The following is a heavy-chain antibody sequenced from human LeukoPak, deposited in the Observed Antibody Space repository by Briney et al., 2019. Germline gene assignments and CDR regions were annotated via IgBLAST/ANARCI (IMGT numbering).Heavy chain of an antibody. Sequence: LSLTCTVSGGSIISSSYYWGWIRQPPGKGLEWVSYISSSGSTIYYADSVKGRFTISRDNAKNSLYLQMNSLRAEDTAVYYCAELGITMIGGVWGKGTTVTISS. CDR2: ISSSGSTI. CDR3: AELGITMIGGV. D-gene: IGHD3-10*02. J-gene: IGHJ6*04. V-gene: IGHV3-11*04. CDR1: GGSIISSSYY.